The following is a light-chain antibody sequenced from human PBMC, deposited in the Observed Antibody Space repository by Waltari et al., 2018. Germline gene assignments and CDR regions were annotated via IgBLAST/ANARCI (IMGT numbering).Light chain of an antibody. CDR3: QQYMRLPVT. CDR1: ESISSD. J-gene: IGKJ4*01. Sequence: SCRASESISSDLAWYQQKPEQAPRLLIYGASNRATGIADRFSGSGSGTDFTLTISRLEPEDFGVYYCQQYMRLPVTFGEGTKVEI. V-gene: IGKV3-20*01. CDR2: GAS.